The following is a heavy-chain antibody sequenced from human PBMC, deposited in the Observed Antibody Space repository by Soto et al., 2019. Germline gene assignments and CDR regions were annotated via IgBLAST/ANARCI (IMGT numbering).Heavy chain of an antibody. CDR2: ISSGGGST. CDR1: GFSFRNYG. D-gene: IGHD3-3*01. CDR3: AKLKGGLGRFYGMDA. Sequence: DEQLVESGGGSLQPGGSLRLSCAASGFSFRNYGMTWVRQSPGKGLEWVSLISSGGGSTDYADSVKGRFTISRDNSQNRLFLQMTGLRGDDTALYYCAKLKGGLGRFYGMDAWGQGTMVIVSS. J-gene: IGHJ6*02. V-gene: IGHV3-23*04.